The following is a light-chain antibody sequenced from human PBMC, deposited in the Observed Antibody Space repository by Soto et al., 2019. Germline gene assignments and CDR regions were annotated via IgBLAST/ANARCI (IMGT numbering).Light chain of an antibody. J-gene: IGLJ3*02. CDR1: SSNIGSNT. CDR3: AAWDDSLNGVV. CDR2: NNN. V-gene: IGLV1-44*01. Sequence: QSVLTQPPSASGTPGQRVIISCSGSSSNIGSNTVNWFQQLPGTAPKLLIYNNNQRPSGVPVRFSGSKSDTSASLAISGLQSNDEADYFCAAWDDSLNGVVFGGGTKLTVL.